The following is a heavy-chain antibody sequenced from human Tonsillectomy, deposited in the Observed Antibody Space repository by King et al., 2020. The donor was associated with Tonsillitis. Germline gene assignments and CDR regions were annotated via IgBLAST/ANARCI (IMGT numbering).Heavy chain of an antibody. V-gene: IGHV3-23*04. CDR1: GFTFTTYA. J-gene: IGHJ3*02. Sequence: VQLVESGGGLVQPGGSLRLSCAASGFTFTTYAMSWVRQAPGKGLAWVSRISGKGDSPYYADSVKGRFTISRDNSKNTLYLQMNSLRAEDTAIYYCAKWGTYYDDSSDDPRDECFDIWGQGTMVTVSS. CDR2: ISGKGDSP. CDR3: AKWGTYYDDSSDDPRDECFDI. D-gene: IGHD3-22*01.